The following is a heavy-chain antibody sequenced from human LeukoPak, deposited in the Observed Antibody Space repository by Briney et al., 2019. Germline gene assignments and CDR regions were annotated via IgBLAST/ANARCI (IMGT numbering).Heavy chain of an antibody. CDR1: GFTFRSYA. V-gene: IGHV3-23*01. J-gene: IGHJ5*02. CDR2: ISGSGGST. Sequence: GGSLRLSCAASGFTFRSYAMSWVRQAPGKGLEWVSAISGSGGSTYYADSVKGRFTISRDNSKNTLYLQMNSLRAEDTAVYYCARARPVVYERWFDPRGQGTLVTVSS. D-gene: IGHD6-6*01. CDR3: ARARPVVYERWFDP.